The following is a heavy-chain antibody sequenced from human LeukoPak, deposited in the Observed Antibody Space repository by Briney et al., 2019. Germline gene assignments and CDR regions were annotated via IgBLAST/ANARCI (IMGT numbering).Heavy chain of an antibody. CDR1: GYTFTAYY. V-gene: IGHV1-2*02. CDR3: AKARGLYCSSVSCYDCDV. CDR2: INPNSGGT. Sequence: ASVKVSCKASGYTFTAYYIHWVRQAPGQGLEWMGWINPNSGGTNYAQKFQGRVTLTRDTSITTAYMEMSRLRSDDSAVYYCAKARGLYCSSVSCYDCDVWGKGTTVTVSS. D-gene: IGHD2-2*01. J-gene: IGHJ6*04.